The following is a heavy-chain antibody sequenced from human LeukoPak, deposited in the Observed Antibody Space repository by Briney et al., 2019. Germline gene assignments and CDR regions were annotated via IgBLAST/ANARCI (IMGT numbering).Heavy chain of an antibody. CDR1: GGSFNDCY. J-gene: IGHJ6*02. Sequence: SETLSLTCDVSGGSFNDCYWSWIRQPPGKGLEWIGEIRHSGSTNYNPSLKSRVTMSVDTSKNQFSLKLSSVTAADTAVYYCARRGSWSYYYAMDVWGRGTTVAVSS. D-gene: IGHD6-13*01. V-gene: IGHV4-34*01. CDR2: IRHSGST. CDR3: ARRGSWSYYYAMDV.